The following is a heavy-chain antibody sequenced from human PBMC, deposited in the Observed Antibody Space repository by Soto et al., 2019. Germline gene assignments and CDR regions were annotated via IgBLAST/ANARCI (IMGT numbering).Heavy chain of an antibody. Sequence: PSETLSLTCTVSGGSISSYYWSWIRQPPGKGLEWIGYINYSGSTNYNPSLKSRVTITVDTSKNQFSLKLSSVTAADTAVYYCAIAPTDIVPAATSEGPNWFDPWGQGTLVTVSS. V-gene: IGHV4-59*12. CDR2: INYSGST. CDR3: AIAPTDIVPAATSEGPNWFDP. D-gene: IGHD2-2*01. CDR1: GGSISSYY. J-gene: IGHJ5*02.